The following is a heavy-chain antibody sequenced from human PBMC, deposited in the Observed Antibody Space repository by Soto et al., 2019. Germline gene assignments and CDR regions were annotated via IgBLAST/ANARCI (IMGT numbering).Heavy chain of an antibody. V-gene: IGHV1-46*01. J-gene: IGHJ6*02. CDR2: INPSGGST. CDR1: GYTFTSYY. Sequence: GASVKVSCKASGYTFTSYYMHWVRQAPGQGLEWMGIINPSGGSTSYAQKFQGRVTMTRDTSTSTVYMELSSLRSEDTAVYYCARTALGKRYYYGMDVWGQGTTVTVSS. D-gene: IGHD1-26*01. CDR3: ARTALGKRYYYGMDV.